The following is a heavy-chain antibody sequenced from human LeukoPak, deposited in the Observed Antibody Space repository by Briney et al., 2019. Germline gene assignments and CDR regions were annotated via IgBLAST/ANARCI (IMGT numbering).Heavy chain of an antibody. CDR2: IYPGDSDT. D-gene: IGHD3-22*01. Sequence: GESLKISCKGSGYSFTSYWIGWVRQMPGKGLEWMGIIYPGDSDTRYSPSFQGQVTISADKSISTAYLQWSSLNASDTAMYYCARSYDSSGYYYLFDYWGQGTLVTVSS. CDR3: ARSYDSSGYYYLFDY. J-gene: IGHJ4*02. V-gene: IGHV5-51*01. CDR1: GYSFTSYW.